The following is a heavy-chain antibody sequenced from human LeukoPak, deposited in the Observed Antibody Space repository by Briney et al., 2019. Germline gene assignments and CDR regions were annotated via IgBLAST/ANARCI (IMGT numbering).Heavy chain of an antibody. V-gene: IGHV3-30-3*01. CDR2: ISYDGSNK. CDR1: GFTFSGYA. CDR3: ARDPKYYYDSSGYYPGYFDY. Sequence: GGSLRLSCAASGFTFSGYAMHWVRQAPGKGLEWVAVISYDGSNKYYADSVKGRFTISRDNPKNTLYLQINSLRAEDTAVYYCARDPKYYYDSSGYYPGYFDYWGQGTLVTVSS. J-gene: IGHJ4*02. D-gene: IGHD3-22*01.